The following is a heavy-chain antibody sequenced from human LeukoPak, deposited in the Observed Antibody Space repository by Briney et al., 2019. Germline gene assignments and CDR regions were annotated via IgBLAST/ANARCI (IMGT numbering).Heavy chain of an antibody. V-gene: IGHV1-2*02. J-gene: IGHJ6*02. CDR3: ARDFQAYYYYYGMDV. CDR2: INPNSGGT. Sequence: ASVKVSCKASGYTFTGYYMHWVRHATGQGLEWMGWINPNSGGTNYAQKFQGRVTMTRDTSISTAYMELSRLRSDDTAVYYCARDFQAYYYYYGMDVWGQGTTVTVSS. CDR1: GYTFTGYY.